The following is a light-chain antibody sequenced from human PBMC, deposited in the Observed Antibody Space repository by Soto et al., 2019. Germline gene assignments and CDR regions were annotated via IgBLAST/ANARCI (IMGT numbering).Light chain of an antibody. CDR3: QQYNNWPRT. J-gene: IGKJ5*01. CDR1: QTVSSN. CDR2: GAS. Sequence: EIVMTQSPATLSVSKGERDTLSCRASQTVSSNLAWYQQKPGHAPRRLIYGASTRATCIPARFSGSGSVTELTLTISSLQSEDFAVYYCQQYNNWPRTFGQGTLLGIK. V-gene: IGKV3-15*01.